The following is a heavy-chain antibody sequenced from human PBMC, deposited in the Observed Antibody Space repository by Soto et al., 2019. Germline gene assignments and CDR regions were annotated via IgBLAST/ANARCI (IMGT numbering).Heavy chain of an antibody. CDR3: TRPAHPGVAGTGY. J-gene: IGHJ4*02. CDR1: GFTFSGSA. D-gene: IGHD6-19*01. V-gene: IGHV3-73*02. Sequence: EVQLVESGGGLVQPGGSLKLSCAASGFTFSGSAMHWVRQASGKGLEWVGRIRSKANSYATAYAASVRGRFTISRDDSKNTAYLQMNSLKTEDTAVYYCTRPAHPGVAGTGYWGKGTLVTVSS. CDR2: IRSKANSYAT.